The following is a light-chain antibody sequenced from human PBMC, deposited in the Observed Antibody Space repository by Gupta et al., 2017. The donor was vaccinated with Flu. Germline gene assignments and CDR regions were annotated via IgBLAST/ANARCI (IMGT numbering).Light chain of an antibody. V-gene: IGKV3-11*01. Sequence: EILFTQSPAALSLSPGERVTLSCRASQSVRNYLAWYHQRPGQSPRLLIYDASNRATDVPARFNASGSETDFTLTISGLEPEDSGVYYCQQRNKWPLTFGGGTKVEIK. CDR2: DAS. J-gene: IGKJ4*01. CDR3: QQRNKWPLT. CDR1: QSVRNY.